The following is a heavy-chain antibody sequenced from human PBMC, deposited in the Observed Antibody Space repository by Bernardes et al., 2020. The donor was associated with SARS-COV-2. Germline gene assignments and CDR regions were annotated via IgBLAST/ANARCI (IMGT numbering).Heavy chain of an antibody. CDR1: GGSVPSDTFY. D-gene: IGHD2-2*01. CDR2: IYYRGGT. Sequence: SETLSLTCSVSGGSVPSDTFYWNWIRQPPGKGLEWIGYIYYRGGTNYNPSLKSRVTISVDTSRDQFSLKLSSVTVADTAVYYCARAPISRTRGVVEWFAPWGQGTPVVVSS. CDR3: ARAPISRTRGVVEWFAP. J-gene: IGHJ5*02. V-gene: IGHV4-61*01.